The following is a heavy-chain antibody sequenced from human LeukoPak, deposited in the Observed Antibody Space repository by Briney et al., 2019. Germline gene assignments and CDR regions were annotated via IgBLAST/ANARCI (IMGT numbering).Heavy chain of an antibody. Sequence: PGESLKISCAASGFTLSSYGMHWVRQAPGKGLEWVAVIWYDGSNKYYSDSVKGRFTISRDNSKNTLYLQMNSLRAEDTAVYYCARVLVSAATSRYYYYGMDVWGQGTTVTVSS. V-gene: IGHV3-33*01. CDR2: IWYDGSNK. CDR3: ARVLVSAATSRYYYYGMDV. CDR1: GFTLSSYG. J-gene: IGHJ6*02. D-gene: IGHD2-2*01.